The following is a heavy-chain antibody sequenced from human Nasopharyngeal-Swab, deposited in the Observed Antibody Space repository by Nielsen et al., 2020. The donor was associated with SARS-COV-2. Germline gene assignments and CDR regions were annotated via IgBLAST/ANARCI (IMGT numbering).Heavy chain of an antibody. CDR1: GGSFSDYY. J-gene: IGHJ4*02. CDR2: INHSGST. V-gene: IGHV4-34*01. D-gene: IGHD4-11*01. Sequence: GSLRLSCAVYGGSFSDYYWSWIRQPPGKGLEWIGEINHSGSTNYNPSLKSRVTISVDTSKNQFSLKLSSVTAADTAVYYCARGHSNDSFDYWGQGTLVTVSS. CDR3: ARGHSNDSFDY.